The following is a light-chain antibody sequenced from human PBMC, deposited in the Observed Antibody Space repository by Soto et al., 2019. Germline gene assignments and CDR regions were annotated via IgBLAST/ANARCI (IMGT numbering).Light chain of an antibody. CDR1: QDISKS. CDR3: QQSHDLPFT. Sequence: DIQMTQSPSSLSASVGDRVTITCQASQDISKSLNWYQQKPGKPPDLLIYDASNLETGVPSNFSGSGSGTDFTFTISSLQPEDITTYYCQQSHDLPFTFGPGTKVELK. CDR2: DAS. J-gene: IGKJ3*01. V-gene: IGKV1-33*01.